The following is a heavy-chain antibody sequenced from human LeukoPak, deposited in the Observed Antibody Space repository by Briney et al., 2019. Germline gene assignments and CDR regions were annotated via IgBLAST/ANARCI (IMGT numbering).Heavy chain of an antibody. V-gene: IGHV1-46*01. D-gene: IGHD3-3*01. CDR2: INPSGGST. J-gene: IGHJ5*02. CDR1: GYTFTSYY. Sequence: ASVKVSCKASGYTFTSYYMHWVRQAPGQGLEWMGIINPSGGSTNYVQNFQGRVTMTRDMSTSTVYMELSSLRSEDTAVYYCAREAVTIFGLVRTQTTKRPHRFDPWGQGTLVTVSS. CDR3: AREAVTIFGLVRTQTTKRPHRFDP.